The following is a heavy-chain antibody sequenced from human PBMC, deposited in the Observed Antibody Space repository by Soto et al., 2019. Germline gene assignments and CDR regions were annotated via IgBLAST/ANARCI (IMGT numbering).Heavy chain of an antibody. J-gene: IGHJ4*02. CDR1: GFTFSSYE. Sequence: PGGSLRLSCAASGFTFSSYEMNWVRQAPGKGLEWVSYISSSGSTIYYADSVKGRFTISRDNAKNSLYLQMNSLRAEDTAVYYCARAGRITMIVVVGHPFDYWGQGTLVTVSS. CDR3: ARAGRITMIVVVGHPFDY. V-gene: IGHV3-48*03. CDR2: ISSSGSTI. D-gene: IGHD3-22*01.